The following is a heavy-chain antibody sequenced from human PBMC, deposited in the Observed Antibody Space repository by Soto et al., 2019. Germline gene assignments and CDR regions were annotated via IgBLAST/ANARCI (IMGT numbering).Heavy chain of an antibody. Sequence: GGSLRLSCAASGFTVSSNYMSWVRQAPGKGLEWVSVIYSGGSTYYADSVKGRFTISRDNSKNTLYLQMNSLRAEDTAVYYCARALRVAATGGYYFDYWGQGTLVTVSS. D-gene: IGHD2-15*01. CDR3: ARALRVAATGGYYFDY. J-gene: IGHJ4*02. CDR2: IYSGGST. CDR1: GFTVSSNY. V-gene: IGHV3-66*01.